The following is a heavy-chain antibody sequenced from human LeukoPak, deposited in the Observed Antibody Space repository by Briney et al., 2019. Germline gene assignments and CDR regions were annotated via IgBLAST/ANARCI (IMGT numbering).Heavy chain of an antibody. CDR1: GFTFSSYW. Sequence: GRSLRLSCAASGFTFSSYWMHWVRQVPGRGLVWVARINPGGSSITYADSVKGRFTISRDNAKNTLYLQMDSLRAEDTGVYYCARSNQADDYWGQGTLVTVSS. V-gene: IGHV3-74*01. D-gene: IGHD1-14*01. J-gene: IGHJ4*02. CDR2: INPGGSSI. CDR3: ARSNQADDY.